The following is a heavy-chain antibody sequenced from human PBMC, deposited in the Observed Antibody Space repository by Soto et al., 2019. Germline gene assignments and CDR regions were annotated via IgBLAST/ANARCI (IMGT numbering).Heavy chain of an antibody. Sequence: ASVKVSCKASGYTFTSYAMHWVRQAPGQRLEWMGWINAGNGNTKYSQKFQGRVTITRDTSASTAYMKLSSLRSEDTAVYYCATLLYYFDSSGHYGRPFIDYPGQATLVTGSS. D-gene: IGHD3-22*01. CDR1: GYTFTSYA. J-gene: IGHJ4*02. CDR2: INAGNGNT. V-gene: IGHV1-3*01. CDR3: ATLLYYFDSSGHYGRPFIDY.